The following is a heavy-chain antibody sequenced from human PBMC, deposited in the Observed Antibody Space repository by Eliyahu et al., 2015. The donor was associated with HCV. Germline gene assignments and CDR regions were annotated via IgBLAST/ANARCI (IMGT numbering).Heavy chain of an antibody. CDR3: AKDIAAAGHGY. V-gene: IGHV3-23*01. CDR2: ISVTGGST. Sequence: EVQLLESGGGLVQPGGSLRLSCAASGFTFSSYAMSWVRQAPGKGLEGVSAISVTGGSTYYTDSVKGRFTISRDNSRNTLYLQMNSLRAEDTAVYYCAKDIAAAGHGYWGQGTLVTVSS. J-gene: IGHJ4*02. D-gene: IGHD6-13*01. CDR1: GFTFSSYA.